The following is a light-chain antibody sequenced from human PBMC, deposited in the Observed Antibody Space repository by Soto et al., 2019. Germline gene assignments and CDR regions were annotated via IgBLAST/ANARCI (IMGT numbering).Light chain of an antibody. CDR3: LSYAGSTNYV. Sequence: QSVLTQPPSASGSPGQSVGISCTGTSRDVGGNNYVSWYQQHPGKAPKLMIYEVSKRPSGVPDRFSGSKSGNTASLTVSGLQAEDEADYFCLSYAGSTNYVFGTGTKV. V-gene: IGLV2-8*01. J-gene: IGLJ1*01. CDR1: SRDVGGNNY. CDR2: EVS.